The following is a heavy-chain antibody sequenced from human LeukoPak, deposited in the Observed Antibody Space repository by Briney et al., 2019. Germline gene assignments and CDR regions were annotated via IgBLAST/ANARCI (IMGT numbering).Heavy chain of an antibody. D-gene: IGHD4-17*01. Sequence: PSETLSLTCTVSGGSISSYYWSWLRQPPGKGLEWIGYIYYSGSTNYNPSLKSRVTISVDTSKNQFSLKLSSVTAADTAVYYCARLATVHFDYWGQGTLVTVSS. V-gene: IGHV4-59*08. CDR3: ARLATVHFDY. J-gene: IGHJ4*02. CDR1: GGSISSYY. CDR2: IYYSGST.